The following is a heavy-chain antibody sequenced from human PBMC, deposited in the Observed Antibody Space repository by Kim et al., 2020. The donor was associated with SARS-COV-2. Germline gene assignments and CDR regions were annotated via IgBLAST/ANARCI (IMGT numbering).Heavy chain of an antibody. Sequence: SNKYYADPVKGRFTISRDNSKNTLYLQMNSLRAEDTAVYYCARAIGFDYWGQGTLVTVSS. V-gene: IGHV3-33*01. CDR2: SNK. CDR3: ARAIGFDY. J-gene: IGHJ4*02.